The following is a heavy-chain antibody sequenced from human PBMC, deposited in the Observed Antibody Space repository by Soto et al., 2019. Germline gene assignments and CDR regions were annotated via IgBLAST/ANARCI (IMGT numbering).Heavy chain of an antibody. V-gene: IGHV3-30*18. Sequence: GGSLRLSCAASGFTFSSYGMHWVRQAPGKGLEWVAVISYDGSNKYYADSVKGRFTISRDNSKNTLYLQMNSLRAEDTAVYYCAKAGAYSSSWYSEVYYFDYWGQGTLVTVSS. CDR1: GFTFSSYG. CDR2: ISYDGSNK. D-gene: IGHD6-13*01. CDR3: AKAGAYSSSWYSEVYYFDY. J-gene: IGHJ4*02.